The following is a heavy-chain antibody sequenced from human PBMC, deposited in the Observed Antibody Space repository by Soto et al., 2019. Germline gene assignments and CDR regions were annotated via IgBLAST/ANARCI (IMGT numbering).Heavy chain of an antibody. Sequence: PGGSLRLSCAASGFTFSSYAMSWVRQAPGKGLEWVSAISGSGGSTYYADSVKGRFTTSRDNSKNTLYLQMNSLRAEDTAVYYCAKAPLPLGSYFDYWGQGTLVTVSS. V-gene: IGHV3-23*01. J-gene: IGHJ4*02. CDR3: AKAPLPLGSYFDY. D-gene: IGHD7-27*01. CDR2: ISGSGGST. CDR1: GFTFSSYA.